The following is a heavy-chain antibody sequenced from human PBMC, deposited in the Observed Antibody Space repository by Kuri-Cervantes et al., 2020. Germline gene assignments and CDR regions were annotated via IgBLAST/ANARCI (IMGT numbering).Heavy chain of an antibody. Sequence: ESLKISCTVSGGSVSSGSYYWSWIRQPPGKGLEWIGYIDDSGRTFFNPSFQSRVTISVDTSKNHFSLKLSSVTAADTAVYYCARGVPYGDYADYWGQGTLVTVSS. CDR1: GGSVSSGSYY. J-gene: IGHJ4*02. D-gene: IGHD4-17*01. CDR3: ARGVPYGDYADY. CDR2: IDDSGRT. V-gene: IGHV4-61*01.